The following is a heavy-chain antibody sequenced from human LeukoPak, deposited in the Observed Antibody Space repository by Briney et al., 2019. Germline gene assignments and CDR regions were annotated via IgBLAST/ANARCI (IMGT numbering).Heavy chain of an antibody. Sequence: PGGSLRLSCAASGFTFSNFWMSWVRQAPGKGLKWVSVISGSGGSTYYADSVKGRFTISRDNSKNTLYLQMNSLRAEDTAVYYCAKNRSWNNILTGYYMYDSDYWGQGTLVTISS. D-gene: IGHD3-9*01. CDR3: AKNRSWNNILTGYYMYDSDY. J-gene: IGHJ4*02. V-gene: IGHV3-23*01. CDR2: ISGSGGST. CDR1: GFTFSNFW.